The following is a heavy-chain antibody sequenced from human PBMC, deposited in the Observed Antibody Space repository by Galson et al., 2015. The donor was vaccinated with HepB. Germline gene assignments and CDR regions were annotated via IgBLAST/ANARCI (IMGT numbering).Heavy chain of an antibody. J-gene: IGHJ3*02. V-gene: IGHV1-69-2*01. Sequence: VKVSCKVSGYTFTDYYMHWVQQAPGKGLEWMGLVDPEDGETIYAEKFQGRVTITADTSTDTAYMELSSLRSEDTAVYYCATSMIVVVGLAFDIWGQGTMVTVSS. D-gene: IGHD3-22*01. CDR2: VDPEDGET. CDR3: ATSMIVVVGLAFDI. CDR1: GYTFTDYY.